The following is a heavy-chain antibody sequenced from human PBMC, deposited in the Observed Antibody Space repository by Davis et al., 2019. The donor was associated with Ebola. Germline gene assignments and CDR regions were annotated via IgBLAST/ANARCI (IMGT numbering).Heavy chain of an antibody. CDR2: ISSSSSTI. D-gene: IGHD3-3*01. Sequence: PGGSLRLSCAASGFTFSSYSMNWVRQAPGKGLEWVSYISSSSSTIYYADSVKGRFTISRDNAKNSLYLQMNSLRAEDTAVYYCARDGAELRFLEWVVGAVDYWGQGTLVTVSS. J-gene: IGHJ4*02. V-gene: IGHV3-48*04. CDR1: GFTFSSYS. CDR3: ARDGAELRFLEWVVGAVDY.